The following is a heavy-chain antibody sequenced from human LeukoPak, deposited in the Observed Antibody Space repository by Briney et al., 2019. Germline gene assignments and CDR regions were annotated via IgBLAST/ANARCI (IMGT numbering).Heavy chain of an antibody. J-gene: IGHJ4*02. CDR3: AKKGYYDGSGYYMYYFDH. CDR1: GFTFSSYW. V-gene: IGHV3-74*01. CDR2: INNDGSGT. D-gene: IGHD3-22*01. Sequence: GGSLRLACAASGFTFSSYWMHWVRQAPGKGPVWVSRINNDGSGTTYADSVKGRFTISRDDAKNTLYLQMNSLRAEDTAVYYCAKKGYYDGSGYYMYYFDHWGQGTLVTVSS.